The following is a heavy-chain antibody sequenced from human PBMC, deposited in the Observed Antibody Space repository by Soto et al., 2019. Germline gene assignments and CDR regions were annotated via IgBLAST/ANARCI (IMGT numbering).Heavy chain of an antibody. V-gene: IGHV4-59*02. Sequence: SETLSLTCAVYGGSVNGYYWNWIRQPPGKGLEWIGYIYYSGSTNYNPSLKSRVTISVDTSKNQFSLKLSSVTAADTAVYYCARDLTPEYYGSGISGMDVWGQGTTVTVSS. J-gene: IGHJ6*02. D-gene: IGHD3-10*01. CDR1: GGSVNGYY. CDR3: ARDLTPEYYGSGISGMDV. CDR2: IYYSGST.